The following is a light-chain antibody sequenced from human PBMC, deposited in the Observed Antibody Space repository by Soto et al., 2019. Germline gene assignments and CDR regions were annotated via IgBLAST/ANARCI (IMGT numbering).Light chain of an antibody. CDR3: QKSDHLPL. V-gene: IGKV1-33*01. J-gene: IGKJ3*01. CDR1: QDIGNS. Sequence: DIQMTQSPPSLSAFVGERVTITCQARQDIGNSLNWFQHKPGKAPNLVIYDAYNLEIGVPSRFSGSGSGTDFTFTITSLRPEDIATYYCQKSDHLPLFGPGTKVESK. CDR2: DAY.